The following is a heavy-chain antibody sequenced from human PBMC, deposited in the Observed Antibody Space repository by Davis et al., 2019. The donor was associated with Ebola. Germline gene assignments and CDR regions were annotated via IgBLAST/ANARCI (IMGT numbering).Heavy chain of an antibody. D-gene: IGHD2-15*01. CDR3: ARLVGDIVDAWFDP. CDR2: ISPGDSES. CDR1: GYSFTNYW. J-gene: IGHJ5*02. V-gene: IGHV5-51*01. Sequence: GESLKISCKGSGYSFTNYWIAWVRQMPGKGLEWMGIISPGDSESTYSPSFQGHVTISVDTSIGTAHLQWSSLKASDTAMYFCARLVGDIVDAWFDPWGQGTLVTVSS.